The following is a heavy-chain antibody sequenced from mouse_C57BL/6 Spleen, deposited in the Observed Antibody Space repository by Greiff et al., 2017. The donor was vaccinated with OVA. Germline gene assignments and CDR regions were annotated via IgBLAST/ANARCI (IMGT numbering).Heavy chain of an antibody. CDR3: ARGGKAWFAY. J-gene: IGHJ3*01. CDR2: IYPSDSET. V-gene: IGHV1-61*01. Sequence: QVQLQQPGAELVRPGSSVKLSCKASGYTFTSYWMDWVKQRPGQGLEWIGNIYPSDSETHYNQKFKDKATLTVDKSSSTAYMQLSSLTSEDSAVYYCARGGKAWFAYWGQGTLVTVS. D-gene: IGHD2-1*01. CDR1: GYTFTSYW.